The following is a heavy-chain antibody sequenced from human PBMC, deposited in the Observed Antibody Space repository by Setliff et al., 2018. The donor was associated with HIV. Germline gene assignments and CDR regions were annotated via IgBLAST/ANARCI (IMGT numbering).Heavy chain of an antibody. J-gene: IGHJ6*03. V-gene: IGHV3-21*01. D-gene: IGHD6-19*01. CDR1: GGSISSSS. CDR2: ISSSSSYI. CDR3: ARCGFIAVAGTHYYYYMDV. Sequence: PSETLSLTCTVSGGSISSSSSYWGWIRQSPGKGLEWVSSISSSSSYIYYADSVKGRFTISRDNAKNSLYLQMNSLRAGDTAVYYCARCGFIAVAGTHYYYYMDVWGKGTTVTVSS.